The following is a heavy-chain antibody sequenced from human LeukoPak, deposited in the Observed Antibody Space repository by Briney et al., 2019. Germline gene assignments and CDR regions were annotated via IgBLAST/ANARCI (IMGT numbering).Heavy chain of an antibody. D-gene: IGHD6-13*01. V-gene: IGHV4-4*07. CDR2: IYTSGST. J-gene: IGHJ3*02. CDR3: AREPLGGAAAGTTTDAFDI. CDR1: GGSISSYY. Sequence: PSETLSLTCTVSGGSISSYYWSWTRQPAGKGLEWIGRIYTSGSTNYNPSLKSRVTMSVDTSKNQFSLKLSSVTAADTAVYYCAREPLGGAAAGTTTDAFDIWGQGTMVTVSS.